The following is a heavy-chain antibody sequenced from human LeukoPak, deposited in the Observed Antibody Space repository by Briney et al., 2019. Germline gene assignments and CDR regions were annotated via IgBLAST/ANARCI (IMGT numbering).Heavy chain of an antibody. CDR3: ARPDYSGYDWD. D-gene: IGHD5-12*01. J-gene: IGHJ4*02. Sequence: PLETLSLTCTVSGGSISSSSYYWGWIRQPPGKGLEWIGSIYYSGSTYYNPSLKSRVTISVDTSKNQFSLKLSSVTAADTAVYYCARPDYSGYDWDWGQGTLVTVSS. CDR2: IYYSGST. V-gene: IGHV4-39*01. CDR1: GGSISSSSYY.